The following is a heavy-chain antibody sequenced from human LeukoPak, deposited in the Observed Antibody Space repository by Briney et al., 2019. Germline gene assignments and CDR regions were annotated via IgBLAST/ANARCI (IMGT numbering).Heavy chain of an antibody. CDR1: GFTFSSYG. D-gene: IGHD6-19*01. J-gene: IGHJ4*02. CDR2: INWNGGST. V-gene: IGHV3-20*04. Sequence: GGTLRLSCAASGFTFSSYGMSWVRQAPGKGLEWVSGINWNGGSTGYADSVKGRFTISRDNAKNSLYLQMNSLRAEDTALYYCAGLWYSSGWYYFDYWGQGTLVTVSS. CDR3: AGLWYSSGWYYFDY.